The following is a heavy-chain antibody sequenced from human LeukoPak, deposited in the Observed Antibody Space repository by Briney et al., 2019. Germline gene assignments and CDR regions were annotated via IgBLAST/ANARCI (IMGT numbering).Heavy chain of an antibody. Sequence: SETLSLTCTVSGYSISSGYYWGWIRQPPGKGLEWIGSIYYSGSTYYNPSLKSRVTISVDTSKNQFSLKLSSVTAADTAVYYCARQVGLRFDYWGQGTLVTVSS. CDR2: IYYSGST. D-gene: IGHD1-26*01. J-gene: IGHJ4*02. V-gene: IGHV4-38-2*02. CDR3: ARQVGLRFDY. CDR1: GYSISSGYY.